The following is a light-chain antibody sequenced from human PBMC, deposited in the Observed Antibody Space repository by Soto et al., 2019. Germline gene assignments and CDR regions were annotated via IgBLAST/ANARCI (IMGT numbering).Light chain of an antibody. J-gene: IGLJ2*01. CDR2: EVS. Sequence: QSALTQPASVSGSPGQSITISCTGTSSDVGGYNFVSWYQLHPGKAPKLMIYEVSNRPSGVSNRFSGSKSGNTASLTISWLQAEDEADYYCSSDTASSTLVFGGGTKVTVL. V-gene: IGLV2-14*01. CDR3: SSDTASSTLV. CDR1: SSDVGGYNF.